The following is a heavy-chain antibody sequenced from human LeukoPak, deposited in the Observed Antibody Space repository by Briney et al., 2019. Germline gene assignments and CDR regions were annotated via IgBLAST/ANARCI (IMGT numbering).Heavy chain of an antibody. CDR2: IRYDGSEK. V-gene: IGHV3-30*02. CDR1: GFTFSNYG. CDR3: ASEGQQLVFSEYFHH. D-gene: IGHD6-13*01. Sequence: PGGSLRLSCAASGFTFSNYGMHWVRQAPGKGLEWVTFIRYDGSEKYYADSVKGRFTISRDNSKNTLYLQMNSLRGEDTAVYFCASEGQQLVFSEYFHHWGQGTLVTVSS. J-gene: IGHJ1*01.